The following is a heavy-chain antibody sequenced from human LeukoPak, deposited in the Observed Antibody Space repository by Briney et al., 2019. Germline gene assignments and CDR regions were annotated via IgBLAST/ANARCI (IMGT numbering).Heavy chain of an antibody. CDR1: GFTFSSYG. CDR2: ISYDGSNK. Sequence: PGGSLRLSCAASGFTFSSYGMHWVRQAPGKGLEWVAVISYDGSNKYYADSVKGRFTISRDNSKNTLYLQMNSLRAEDTAAYYCAVYYYDSSGYYSFDYWGQGTLVTVSS. J-gene: IGHJ4*02. D-gene: IGHD3-22*01. CDR3: AVYYYDSSGYYSFDY. V-gene: IGHV3-30*03.